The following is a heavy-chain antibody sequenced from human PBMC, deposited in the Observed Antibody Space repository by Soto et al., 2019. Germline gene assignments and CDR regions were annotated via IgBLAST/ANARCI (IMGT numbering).Heavy chain of an antibody. D-gene: IGHD5-12*01. J-gene: IGHJ3*02. Sequence: EVQLVESGGGLVQPGGSLRLSCAASGFTFSSYSMNWVRQAPGKGLEWVSYISSSSSTIYYADSVKGRFTISRDNAKNSRYLQMNSLRDEDTAVYYCARDKATKTPAFDIWGQGTMVTVSS. CDR1: GFTFSSYS. CDR3: ARDKATKTPAFDI. CDR2: ISSSSSTI. V-gene: IGHV3-48*02.